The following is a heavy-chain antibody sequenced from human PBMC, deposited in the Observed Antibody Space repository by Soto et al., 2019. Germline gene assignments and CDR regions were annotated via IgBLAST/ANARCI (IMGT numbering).Heavy chain of an antibody. CDR3: AKVKGGSGARGDPLDL. CDR2: INSDGITT. D-gene: IGHD2-15*01. Sequence: EVHLVESGGGPVQAGGSLRLSCAASGLTLSNYWMQWVRQGPGKGLVWVAHINSDGITTKYAEPVKGRFTISRDDAKNMLYLQMNSLRHDDTAVYYCAKVKGGSGARGDPLDLWGQGILVTVSS. CDR1: GLTLSNYW. V-gene: IGHV3-74*03. J-gene: IGHJ5*02.